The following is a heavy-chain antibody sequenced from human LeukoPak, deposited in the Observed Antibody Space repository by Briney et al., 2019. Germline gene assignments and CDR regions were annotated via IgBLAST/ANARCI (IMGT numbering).Heavy chain of an antibody. J-gene: IGHJ4*02. CDR1: GGTFSSYA. CDR3: VVVPAEGPYYFDY. D-gene: IGHD2-2*01. Sequence: ASVKVSCKASGGTFSSYAISWVRQAPGQGLEWMGGIIPIFGTANYAQKFQGRVTITADESTSTAYTELSSLRSEDTAVYYRVVVPAEGPYYFDYWGQGTLVTASS. V-gene: IGHV1-69*13. CDR2: IIPIFGTA.